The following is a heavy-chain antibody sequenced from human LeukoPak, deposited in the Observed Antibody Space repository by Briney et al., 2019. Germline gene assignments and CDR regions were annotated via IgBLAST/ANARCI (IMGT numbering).Heavy chain of an antibody. CDR3: XXDNYYDSSGYYD. CDR2: ISSSSSYI. D-gene: IGHD3-22*01. Sequence: GGSLRLSCAASGFTFSSYWMSWVRQAPGKGLEWVSSISSSSSYIFYADSVKGRFTMSRDNAKKSLYLQMNSLRAEDTAVYYXXXDNYYDSSGYYDWGQGTLVTVSS. J-gene: IGHJ4*02. V-gene: IGHV3-21*01. CDR1: GFTFSSYW.